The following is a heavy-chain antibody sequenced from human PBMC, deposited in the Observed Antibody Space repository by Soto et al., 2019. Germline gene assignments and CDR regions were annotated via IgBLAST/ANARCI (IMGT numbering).Heavy chain of an antibody. J-gene: IGHJ3*02. CDR3: AKDTSDAYYDEDAFDI. CDR1: GFTFDDYA. V-gene: IGHV3-9*01. CDR2: ISWNSGSI. D-gene: IGHD3-3*01. Sequence: EVQLVESGGGLVQPGRSLRLSCAASGFTFDDYAMHWVRQAPGKGLEWVSGISWNSGSIGYADSVKGRFTISRDNAKNSLYLQMNSLRAEDTALYYCAKDTSDAYYDEDAFDIWGQGTMVTVSS.